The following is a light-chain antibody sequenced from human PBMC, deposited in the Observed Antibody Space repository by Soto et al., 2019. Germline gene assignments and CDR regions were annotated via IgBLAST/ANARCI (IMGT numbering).Light chain of an antibody. J-gene: IGKJ5*01. Sequence: FVLTQSPGTLSLSPGERATLSCRASQSVGNSLVWYQQKPGQAPRLLIYGARGRATGIPDRFSGSGFGTDITLTISRLEPEDFAVNWCPPRCTLTITF. CDR1: QSVGNS. CDR2: GAR. V-gene: IGKV3-20*01. CDR3: PPRCTLTIT.